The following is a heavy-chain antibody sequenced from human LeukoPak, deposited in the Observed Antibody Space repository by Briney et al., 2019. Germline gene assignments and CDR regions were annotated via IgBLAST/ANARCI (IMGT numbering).Heavy chain of an antibody. Sequence: GGSRRLSCAASGFTFSSYAMSCVRQVPGKGLEWVSAIIGSGGSTYYADSVKGRFTISRDNSKNTLYLQMNSLRAEDTAVYYCATGELPWHFDYWGQGTLVTVSS. CDR1: GFTFSSYA. J-gene: IGHJ4*02. CDR3: ATGELPWHFDY. D-gene: IGHD1-26*01. CDR2: IIGSGGST. V-gene: IGHV3-23*01.